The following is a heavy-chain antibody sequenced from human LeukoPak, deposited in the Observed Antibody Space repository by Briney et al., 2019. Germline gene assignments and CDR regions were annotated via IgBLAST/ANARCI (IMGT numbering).Heavy chain of an antibody. CDR3: ARLGGYQVGHYYYYMDV. Sequence: SETLSLTCTVSGGSISSGSYYWSWVRQPAGKGLEWIGRIYTSGSTNYNPSLKSRVTILIDTSKNQFSLKLNSVTAADTAVYYCARLGGYQVGHYYYYMDVWGKGTTVTVSS. V-gene: IGHV4-61*02. CDR1: GGSISSGSYY. J-gene: IGHJ6*03. CDR2: IYTSGST. D-gene: IGHD3-16*02.